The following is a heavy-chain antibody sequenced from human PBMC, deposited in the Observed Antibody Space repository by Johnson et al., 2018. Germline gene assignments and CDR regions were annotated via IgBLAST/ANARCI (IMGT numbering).Heavy chain of an antibody. CDR1: GFTFSDYY. J-gene: IGHJ6*03. CDR2: ISSDGSRI. V-gene: IGHV3-11*04. Sequence: QVQLVESGGGLVKXGGSLRLXCAASGFTFSDYYMSWIRQAPGKGLEWVSYISSDGSRIYYADSVKGRFPISRDNAKNSLYLQMNSLRAEDTAVYYCARDRRPSYYYYMDVWGKGTTVTVS. CDR3: ARDRRPSYYYYMDV.